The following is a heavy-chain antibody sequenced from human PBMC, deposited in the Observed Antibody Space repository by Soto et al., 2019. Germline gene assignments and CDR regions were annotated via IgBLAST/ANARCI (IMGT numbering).Heavy chain of an antibody. CDR3: AKDLGLGVIAGYPHDC. CDR2: ISVSGANT. CDR1: GFTFNNYA. D-gene: IGHD3-9*01. Sequence: DVQLLDSGGGLVQPGGSLRLSCAASGFTFNNYAMSWVRQAPGKGLEWVSTISVSGANTYYADSVKGRFTISRADSKNSLYLQMSRLGAEDTAVYYCAKDLGLGVIAGYPHDCWGQGTLVTVSS. V-gene: IGHV3-23*01. J-gene: IGHJ4*02.